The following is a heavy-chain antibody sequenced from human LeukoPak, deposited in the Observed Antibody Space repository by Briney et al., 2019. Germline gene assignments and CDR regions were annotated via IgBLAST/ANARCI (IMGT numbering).Heavy chain of an antibody. CDR1: GFTVSSNY. CDR2: ISGSGGST. D-gene: IGHD6-13*01. CDR3: AKHSSTWYVDY. V-gene: IGHV3-23*01. J-gene: IGHJ4*02. Sequence: GGSLRLSCAASGFTVSSNYMSWVRQAPGKGLEWVSAISGSGGSTYYADSVKGRFTISRDNSKNTLYLQMNSLRAEDTAVYYCAKHSSTWYVDYWGQGTLVTVSS.